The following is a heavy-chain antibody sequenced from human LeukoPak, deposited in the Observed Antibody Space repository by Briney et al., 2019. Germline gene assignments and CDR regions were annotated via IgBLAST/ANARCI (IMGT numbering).Heavy chain of an antibody. CDR2: IWYDGSNK. V-gene: IGHV3-33*01. Sequence: SLRLSCSASGFTFSSYGMHWVRQAPGKGLEWVAVIWYDGSNKYYADSVKGRFTISRDNSKNTLYLQMNSLRAEDTAVYYCARGYPPRYYYDSSGYLDYWGQGTLVTVSS. CDR1: GFTFSSYG. D-gene: IGHD3-22*01. CDR3: ARGYPPRYYYDSSGYLDY. J-gene: IGHJ4*02.